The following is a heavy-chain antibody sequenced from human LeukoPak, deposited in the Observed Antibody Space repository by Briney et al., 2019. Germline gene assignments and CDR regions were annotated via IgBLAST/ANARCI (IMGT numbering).Heavy chain of an antibody. CDR2: IIPIFGTA. CDR1: GGTFSSYA. D-gene: IGHD6-13*01. Sequence: ASVKVSCKASGGTFSSYAICWVRQAPGQGLEWMGGIIPIFGTANYAQKFQGRVTITADESTSTAYMELSSLRSEDTAVYYCARDFSSWYERLHTGFDYWGQGTLVTVSS. V-gene: IGHV1-69*13. J-gene: IGHJ4*02. CDR3: ARDFSSWYERLHTGFDY.